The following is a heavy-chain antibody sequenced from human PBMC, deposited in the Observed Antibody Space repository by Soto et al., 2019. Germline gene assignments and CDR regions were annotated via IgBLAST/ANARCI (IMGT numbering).Heavy chain of an antibody. D-gene: IGHD2-2*01. CDR1: GYTFTSYG. CDR2: ISAYNGNT. Sequence: QVQLVQTGAEVKKPGASVKVSCKASGYTFTSYGISWVRQAPGQGLEWMGWISAYNGNTNYAQKLQGRVTMTTDTSTSTAYMELRSLKSDDTAVYYCARLVVPAATAGYYYYYYGRDVWGQGTTVTVSS. J-gene: IGHJ6*02. V-gene: IGHV1-18*01. CDR3: ARLVVPAATAGYYYYYYGRDV.